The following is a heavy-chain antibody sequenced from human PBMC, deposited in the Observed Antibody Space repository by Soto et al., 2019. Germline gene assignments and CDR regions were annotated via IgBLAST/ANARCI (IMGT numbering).Heavy chain of an antibody. CDR3: ARGVATVTGYGMDV. J-gene: IGHJ6*02. D-gene: IGHD4-17*01. V-gene: IGHV1-69*02. CDR1: GGTFSSYT. CDR2: IIPILGIA. Sequence: QVQLVQSGAEVKKPGSSVKVSCKASGGTFSSYTISWVRQAPGQGLEWMGRIIPILGIANYAQKFQGRVTITAEKSTSPAYVELSRLRSEDTGVYYCARGVATVTGYGMDVWGQGTPVTVSS.